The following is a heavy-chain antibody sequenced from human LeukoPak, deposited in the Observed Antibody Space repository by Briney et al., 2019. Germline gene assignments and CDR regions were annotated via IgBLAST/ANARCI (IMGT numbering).Heavy chain of an antibody. CDR1: GFTFSSYW. D-gene: IGHD3-10*01. CDR3: ARDMVRGVFDY. J-gene: IGHJ4*02. Sequence: GGSLRLSCAASGFTFSSYWMHWVRQAPGKGLVWVSRINSDGSRTSNADSVKGRFTISRDNAKSTLYLQMNSLRAEDTAVYYCARDMVRGVFDYWGQGTLVTVSS. V-gene: IGHV3-74*01. CDR2: INSDGSRT.